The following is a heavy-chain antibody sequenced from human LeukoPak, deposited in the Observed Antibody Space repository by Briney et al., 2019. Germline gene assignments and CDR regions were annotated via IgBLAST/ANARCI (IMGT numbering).Heavy chain of an antibody. J-gene: IGHJ4*02. CDR3: ARDERYYYDSSGPPADY. CDR1: EFTFSSFG. CDR2: IWSDGSHK. D-gene: IGHD3-22*01. Sequence: GGSLRPSCAASEFTFSSFGMHWVRQPPGKGLEWVAVIWSDGSHKFYADSVKGRFTISRDNSKNTLYLQMDSLRADDTAVYYCARDERYYYDSSGPPADYWGQGTLVTVSS. V-gene: IGHV3-33*01.